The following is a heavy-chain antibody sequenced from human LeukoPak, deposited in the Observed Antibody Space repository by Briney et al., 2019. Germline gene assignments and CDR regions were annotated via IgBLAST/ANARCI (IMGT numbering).Heavy chain of an antibody. D-gene: IGHD3-22*01. CDR2: MNPNSGNT. J-gene: IGHJ3*02. CDR3: ASYDSSGKDAFDI. CDR1: GYTFTSYD. Sequence: GASVKVSCKASGYTFTSYDINWVRQATGQGLEWMGWMNPNSGNTGYAQKFQGRVTMTRNTSISTAYMELSSLRSEDTAVYYCASYDSSGKDAFDIWGQGTMVTVSS. V-gene: IGHV1-8*01.